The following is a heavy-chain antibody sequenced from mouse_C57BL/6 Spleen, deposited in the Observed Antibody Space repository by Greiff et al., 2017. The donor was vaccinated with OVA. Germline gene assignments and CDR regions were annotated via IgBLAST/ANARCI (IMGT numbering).Heavy chain of an antibody. D-gene: IGHD1-1*01. CDR1: GFTFSDYG. CDR3: ASLYYFYAMDY. V-gene: IGHV5-17*01. J-gene: IGHJ4*01. Sequence: DVKLVESGGGLVKPGGSLKLSCAASGFTFSDYGMHWVRQAPEKGREWVAYISSGSSTIYYADTVKGRFTISRDNAKNTLFLQITSLRSEDTAMYYCASLYYFYAMDYWGQGTSVTVSS. CDR2: ISSGSSTI.